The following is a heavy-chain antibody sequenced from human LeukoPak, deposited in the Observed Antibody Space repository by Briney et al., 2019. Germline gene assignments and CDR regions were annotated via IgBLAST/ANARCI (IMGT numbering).Heavy chain of an antibody. J-gene: IGHJ4*02. CDR1: GFTFSNYD. CDR3: ARETVGIDY. Sequence: GGSLRLSCAASGFTFSNYDMHWVRQTPGKGLEWVAFIVYDGGNKYYADSVKGRFTISRDNSKNTLFLQMNSLRAEDTAVYYCARETVGIDYWGQGTLVTVSS. V-gene: IGHV3-30*12. D-gene: IGHD4-23*01. CDR2: IVYDGGNK.